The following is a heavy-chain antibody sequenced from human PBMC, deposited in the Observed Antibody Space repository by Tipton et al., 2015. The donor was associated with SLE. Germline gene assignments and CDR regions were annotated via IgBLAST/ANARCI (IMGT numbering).Heavy chain of an antibody. CDR3: ARRVYFGAGSYDS. J-gene: IGHJ4*02. V-gene: IGHV4-4*09. Sequence: TLSLTCIVSGASITNYFWTWIRQPPGKGLEWIGNIHKSGSTNYNTSLRRRVTILIDTSKNQFSLRLSSVTAADTAVYYCARRVYFGAGSYDSWGQGTLVTVSS. CDR2: IHKSGST. D-gene: IGHD3-10*01. CDR1: GASITNYF.